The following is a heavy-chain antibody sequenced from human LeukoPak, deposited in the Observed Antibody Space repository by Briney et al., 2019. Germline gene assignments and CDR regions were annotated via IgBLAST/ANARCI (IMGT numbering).Heavy chain of an antibody. CDR3: ARHIYDILTGYFRRDAFDI. CDR1: GGSISSTY. J-gene: IGHJ3*02. Sequence: PSETLSLTCSVSGGSISSTYWSWIRQPAGKGLEWIGRIFISGSTNYNPSLKSRVTMSIDTSKKQVSLKLTSVTVADTAVYYCARHIYDILTGYFRRDAFDIWGQGTMVTVSS. CDR2: IFISGST. V-gene: IGHV4-4*07. D-gene: IGHD3-9*01.